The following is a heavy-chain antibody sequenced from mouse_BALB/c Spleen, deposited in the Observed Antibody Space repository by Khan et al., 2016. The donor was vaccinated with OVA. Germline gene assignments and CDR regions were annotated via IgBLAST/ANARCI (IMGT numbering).Heavy chain of an antibody. J-gene: IGHJ4*01. CDR1: GFAFSSYD. V-gene: IGHV5-9*02. Sequence: EVQLVESGGGLVKPGGSLKLSCAASGFAFSSYDMSWVRQTPEKRLEWVATISSGGSYTKYSDSVKGRFIISSDKARNPLYLQMSSLRSEDTALYYCVRHGGFDPYYAMDNWGQGTSVTVSS. CDR3: VRHGGFDPYYAMDN. CDR2: ISSGGSYT.